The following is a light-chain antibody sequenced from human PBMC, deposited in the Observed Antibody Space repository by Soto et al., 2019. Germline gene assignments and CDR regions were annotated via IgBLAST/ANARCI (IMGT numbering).Light chain of an antibody. J-gene: IGKJ1*01. V-gene: IGKV3-20*01. Sequence: EIVLTQSPGTLSLSPGEGATLSCRASQTISNNYLAWYQHKPGQAPRLLIYAASTRATGIPDKFSGSGSGADFTLTFNRLEPEDFAVYYCQQYGTSPRTFVQGTKVEI. CDR2: AAS. CDR1: QTISNNY. CDR3: QQYGTSPRT.